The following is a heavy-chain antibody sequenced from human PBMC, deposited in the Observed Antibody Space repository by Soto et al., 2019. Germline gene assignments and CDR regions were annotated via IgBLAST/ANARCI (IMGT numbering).Heavy chain of an antibody. CDR3: ARCRFVGVYYYDGMDV. J-gene: IGHJ6*02. CDR2: IIPIFGTA. Sequence: QVQLVQSGAEVKKPGSSVKVSCKASGGTFSSYAISWVRQAPGQGLEWMGGIIPIFGTANYAQKFQGRVTITADKSTSTAYMELSSLRFEDTAVYYWARCRFVGVYYYDGMDVWGQGTTVTVSS. CDR1: GGTFSSYA. D-gene: IGHD3-10*01. V-gene: IGHV1-69*06.